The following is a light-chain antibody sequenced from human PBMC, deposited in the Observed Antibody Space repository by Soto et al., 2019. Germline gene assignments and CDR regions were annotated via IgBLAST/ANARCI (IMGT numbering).Light chain of an antibody. J-gene: IGKJ5*01. CDR2: DAS. CDR3: QQYYTYST. V-gene: IGKV1-5*01. Sequence: DIQMTQSPSSVSASVGDRVPITCRASQAIRNLLAWYQQKPGKAPKPLIFDASTLKTGVPSRFGGSGSGAEFNFTITGLQPDDFATYFCQQYYTYSTFGQGTRLEIK. CDR1: QAIRNL.